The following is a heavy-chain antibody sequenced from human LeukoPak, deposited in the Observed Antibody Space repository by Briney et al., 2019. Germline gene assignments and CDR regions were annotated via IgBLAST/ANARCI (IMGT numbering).Heavy chain of an antibody. CDR1: GGSISSCY. CDR2: IYYSGST. D-gene: IGHD3-22*01. Sequence: SETLSLTCTVSGGSISSCYWSWIRQPPGKGLEWIGYIYYSGSTNYNPSLKSRVTISVDTPKNQFSLKLSSVTAADTAVYYCARDDAYDSSGYYYYWGQGTLVTVSS. J-gene: IGHJ4*02. V-gene: IGHV4-59*01. CDR3: ARDDAYDSSGYYYY.